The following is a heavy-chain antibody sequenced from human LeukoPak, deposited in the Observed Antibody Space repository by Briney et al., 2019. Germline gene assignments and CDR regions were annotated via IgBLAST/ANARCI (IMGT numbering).Heavy chain of an antibody. CDR3: ARPAMDSSGYRSFDY. D-gene: IGHD3-22*01. J-gene: IGHJ4*02. V-gene: IGHV1-8*03. CDR1: GYTFTSYD. CDR2: MNPNSGNT. Sequence: ASVKVSCKASGYTFTSYDINWVRQATGQGLEWMGWMNPNSGNTGYAQKFQGRVTITRNTSISTAYMELSSLRSEDTAVYYCARPAMDSSGYRSFDYWGQGTLVTVSS.